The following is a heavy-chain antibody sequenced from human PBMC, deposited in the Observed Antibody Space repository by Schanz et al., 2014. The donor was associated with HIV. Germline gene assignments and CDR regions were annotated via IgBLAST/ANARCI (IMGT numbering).Heavy chain of an antibody. CDR3: VRGVIYYDSGSYYNYFDY. V-gene: IGHV1-69*06. J-gene: IGHJ4*02. CDR1: GGTFSTYA. Sequence: QVHLVQSGAEVTKPGSSVKVSCKPSGGTFSTYAVSWVRQAPGQGLEWMGGIVPISGTANYAQKFQGRVTMTADKSTSAVYMELSSLRSEDTAVYYCVRGVIYYDSGSYYNYFDYWGQGTLVTVSS. D-gene: IGHD3-10*01. CDR2: IVPISGTA.